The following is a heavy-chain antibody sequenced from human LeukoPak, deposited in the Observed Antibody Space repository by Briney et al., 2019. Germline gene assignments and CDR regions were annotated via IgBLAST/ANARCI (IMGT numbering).Heavy chain of an antibody. CDR2: IYSGGST. V-gene: IGHV3-53*05. D-gene: IGHD3-10*01. CDR3: ARVRPPRKGLWFGESKYYYYGMDV. J-gene: IGHJ6*02. Sequence: AGGSLRLSRAASGFTFSSYWMSWVRQAPGKGLEWVSVIYSGGSTYYADSVKGRFTISRDNSKNTLYLQMNSLRSEDTAVYYCARVRPPRKGLWFGESKYYYYGMDVWGQGTTVTVSS. CDR1: GFTFSSYW.